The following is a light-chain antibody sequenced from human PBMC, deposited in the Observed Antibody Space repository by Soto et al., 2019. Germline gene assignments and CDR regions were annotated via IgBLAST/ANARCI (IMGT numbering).Light chain of an antibody. J-gene: IGKJ5*01. CDR3: QQYNNWPPIT. CDR1: QSVSTN. Sequence: EIVMTQSPATLSVSPGEGATLSCRASQSVSTNLAWYRQTPGQAPRLLIYAASTRATGIPARFSGSWSGTEFTLTISSLQSEDFAVYYCQQYNNWPPITFGQGTRLEIK. CDR2: AAS. V-gene: IGKV3D-15*01.